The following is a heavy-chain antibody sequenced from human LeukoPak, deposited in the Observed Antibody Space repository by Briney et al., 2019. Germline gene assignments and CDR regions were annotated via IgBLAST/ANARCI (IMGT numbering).Heavy chain of an antibody. J-gene: IGHJ6*04. CDR2: ISSTGITM. D-gene: IGHD3-10*02. CDR3: AELGITMIGGV. V-gene: IGHV3-48*03. CDR1: GFTFSSYE. Sequence: GGSLRLSCAASGFTFSSYEMNWVRQAPGQGLQWVSYISSTGITMYYADSVKGRFTISRDNAKNSLYLQMNSLRAEDTAVYYCAELGITMIGGVWGKGTTVTISS.